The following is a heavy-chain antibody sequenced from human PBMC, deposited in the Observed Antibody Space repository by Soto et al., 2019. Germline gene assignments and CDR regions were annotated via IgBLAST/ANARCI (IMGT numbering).Heavy chain of an antibody. Sequence: GGSLRLSCAASGFTFSSYAMTWVRRAPGKGLEWVSGIDGSGGRTSYSDSVKGRFAISRDNSKNTLYLQMNSLRAEDTAIYYCAKCIGNIFVPGDSGYYFGMDVWGQGTTVTVSS. J-gene: IGHJ6*02. CDR1: GFTFSSYA. V-gene: IGHV3-23*01. D-gene: IGHD5-12*01. CDR3: AKCIGNIFVPGDSGYYFGMDV. CDR2: IDGSGGRT.